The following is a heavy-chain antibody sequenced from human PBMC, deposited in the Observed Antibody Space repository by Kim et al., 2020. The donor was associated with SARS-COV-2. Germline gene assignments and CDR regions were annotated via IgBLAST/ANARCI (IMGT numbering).Heavy chain of an antibody. CDR2: ISSSCSTI. CDR3: ARRYGSGTPFIF. J-gene: IGHJ4*02. Sequence: GGSLRLSCAASGFTFSSYEMNWVRQAPGKGLEWVSYISSSCSTIYYADSVKGRFTTSRDNAKNSLYLQMNSLRAEDTAVYYCARRYGSGTPFIFWGQGTLVTVSS. CDR1: GFTFSSYE. V-gene: IGHV3-48*03. D-gene: IGHD3-10*01.